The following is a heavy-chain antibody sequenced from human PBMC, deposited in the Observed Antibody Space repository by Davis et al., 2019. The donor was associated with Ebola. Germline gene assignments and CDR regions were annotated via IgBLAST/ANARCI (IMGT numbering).Heavy chain of an antibody. J-gene: IGHJ4*02. CDR1: GFTFSSYA. CDR2: ISGSGGST. Sequence: GESLKISCAASGFTFSSYAMSWVRQAPGKGLEWVSAISGSGGSTYYADSVKGRFTISRDNSKNTLYLQMNSLRAEDTAVYYCAKGPGDGSSTSCYGYWGQGTLVTVSS. CDR3: AKGPGDGSSTSCYGY. D-gene: IGHD2-2*01. V-gene: IGHV3-23*01.